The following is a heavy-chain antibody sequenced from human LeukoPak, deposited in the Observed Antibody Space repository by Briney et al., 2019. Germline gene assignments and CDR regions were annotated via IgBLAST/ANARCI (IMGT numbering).Heavy chain of an antibody. D-gene: IGHD3-22*01. Sequence: ASVKVSCKTSGYTFTGYYMHWVRQAPGQGLEWMGWINPNSGGTNYAQKFQGRVTMTRDTSTSTVYMELSSLRSEDTAVYYCARDRGAGDSSGYHFDYWGQGTLVTVSS. CDR1: GYTFTGYY. CDR2: INPNSGGT. V-gene: IGHV1-2*02. J-gene: IGHJ4*02. CDR3: ARDRGAGDSSGYHFDY.